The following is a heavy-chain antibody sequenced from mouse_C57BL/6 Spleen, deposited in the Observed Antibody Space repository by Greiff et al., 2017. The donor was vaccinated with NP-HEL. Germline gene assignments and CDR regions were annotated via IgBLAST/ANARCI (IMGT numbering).Heavy chain of an antibody. V-gene: IGHV1-82*01. D-gene: IGHD1-1*01. J-gene: IGHJ3*01. CDR1: GYAFSSSW. Sequence: QVQLQQSGPELVKPGASVKISCKASGYAFSSSWMNWVKQRPGKGLEWIGRIYPGDGGTIYNGKFKGKATLTADKSTSPAYMQRSRLASEDSAVYVSAREGDDYGPCAYWGQGTLVTVSA. CDR3: AREGDDYGPCAY. CDR2: IYPGDGGT.